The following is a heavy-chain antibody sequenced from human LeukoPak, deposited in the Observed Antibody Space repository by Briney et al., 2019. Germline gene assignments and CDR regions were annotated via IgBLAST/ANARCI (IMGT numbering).Heavy chain of an antibody. Sequence: GGSLRLSCAASGFTFSSYSMNWVRQAPGKGLEWVSSISSSSSYIYYADPVKGRFTISRDNAKNSLYLQMNSLRAEDTAVYYCARAVAGKKLYYFDYWGQGTLVTVSS. CDR2: ISSSSSYI. CDR3: ARAVAGKKLYYFDY. D-gene: IGHD6-19*01. J-gene: IGHJ4*02. CDR1: GFTFSSYS. V-gene: IGHV3-21*01.